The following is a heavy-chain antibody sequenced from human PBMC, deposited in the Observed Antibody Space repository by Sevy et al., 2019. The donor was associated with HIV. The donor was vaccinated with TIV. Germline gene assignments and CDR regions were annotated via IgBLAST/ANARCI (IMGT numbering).Heavy chain of an antibody. V-gene: IGHV3-20*04. D-gene: IGHD4-17*01. CDR3: VKIRGDYVSDGQYYFYYYMDV. Sequence: PGGSLRLSCVGSGFSFKDFGMAWVRQAPGKGLEWVSGSNWNGLTTDYIESVKGRFTISRDNAKNSLYLQMDNLRAEDTAFYYCVKIRGDYVSDGQYYFYYYMDVWGKGTTVTVSS. J-gene: IGHJ6*03. CDR2: SNWNGLTT. CDR1: GFSFKDFG.